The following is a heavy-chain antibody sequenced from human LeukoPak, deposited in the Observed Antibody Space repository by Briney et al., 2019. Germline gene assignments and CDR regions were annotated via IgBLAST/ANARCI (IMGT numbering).Heavy chain of an antibody. CDR1: GFTLSNYW. D-gene: IGHD1-7*01. V-gene: IGHV3-7*01. CDR2: IKQDGSEQ. CDR3: AREDDWNYEDY. Sequence: GGSLRLSCAASGFTLSNYWMSWVRQAPGKGLEWVANIKQDGSEQYYEDSVKGRFTISRDNAKNSLYLQMNSLRAEDTAIYYCAREDDWNYEDYWGQGTLVTVSS. J-gene: IGHJ4*02.